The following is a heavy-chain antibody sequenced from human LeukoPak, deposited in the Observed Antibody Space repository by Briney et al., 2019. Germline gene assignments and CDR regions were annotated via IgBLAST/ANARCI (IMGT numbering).Heavy chain of an antibody. CDR1: GFTVSSNY. J-gene: IGHJ4*02. Sequence: GGSLRLSCAASGFTVSSNYMSWVRQAPGKGLEWVSVIYSGGSTYYADSVKGRFTISRDNSKNTTYLQMNSLRAEDTAVYYCAREGSSGRFFGYWGQGTLVTVSS. CDR2: IYSGGST. V-gene: IGHV3-53*01. CDR3: AREGSSGRFFGY. D-gene: IGHD6-6*01.